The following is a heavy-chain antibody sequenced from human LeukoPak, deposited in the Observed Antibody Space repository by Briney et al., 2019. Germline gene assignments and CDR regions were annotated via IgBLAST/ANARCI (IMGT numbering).Heavy chain of an antibody. CDR3: ARWGVLCPGDY. CDR1: GFTFSSYW. J-gene: IGHJ4*02. Sequence: PGGSLRLSCAASGFTFSSYWMTWVRQGPGKGLEWVANIKPGGSEKYYVDSVKGRFTISRDNAKNSLYLQMNSLRVEDTAVYYCARWGVLCPGDYWGQGTLVTVSS. D-gene: IGHD2/OR15-2a*01. V-gene: IGHV3-7*03. CDR2: IKPGGSEK.